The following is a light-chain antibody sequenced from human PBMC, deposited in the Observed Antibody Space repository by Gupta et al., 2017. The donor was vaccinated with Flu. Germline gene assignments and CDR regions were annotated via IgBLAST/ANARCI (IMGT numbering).Light chain of an antibody. CDR3: QAWDSTTGV. Sequence: SPGQTASITCSGDNLGDKYASWYQQKPGQSPVLGIYKDTKRPSGIPERFSGSNSGNTATLTISGTQAMEEADYYCQAWDSTTGVFGTGTKVT. CDR2: KDT. V-gene: IGLV3-1*01. J-gene: IGLJ1*01. CDR1: NLGDKY.